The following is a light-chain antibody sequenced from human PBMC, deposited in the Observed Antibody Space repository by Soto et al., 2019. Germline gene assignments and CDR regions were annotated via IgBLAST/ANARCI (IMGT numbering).Light chain of an antibody. CDR3: SSYAGSNTLV. CDR1: SGDVGGHNY. Sequence: QSALTQPPSVSGSPGQSVAISCTGTSGDVGGHNYVSWYQHHPGKAPKLMIYEVTKRPSWVSDRFSGSKSGNTASLTVSGLQADDEADYYCSSYAGSNTLVFGGGTKLTVL. V-gene: IGLV2-8*01. CDR2: EVT. J-gene: IGLJ2*01.